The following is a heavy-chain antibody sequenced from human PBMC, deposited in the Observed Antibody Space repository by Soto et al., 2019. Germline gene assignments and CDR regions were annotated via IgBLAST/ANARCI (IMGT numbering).Heavy chain of an antibody. V-gene: IGHV5-51*01. D-gene: IGHD6-19*01. CDR1: SYRFTRYW. Sequence: GASLKISCDASSYRFTRYWLCGGLQMPWKGLESMGIIYPGDPDPRSSPSFQGTVTISDDKSISTAYLQWSSLKASDTAMYYCARHLYSYRWLGPFDIWPQATMVIVTS. CDR2: IYPGDPDP. CDR3: ARHLYSYRWLGPFDI. J-gene: IGHJ3*02.